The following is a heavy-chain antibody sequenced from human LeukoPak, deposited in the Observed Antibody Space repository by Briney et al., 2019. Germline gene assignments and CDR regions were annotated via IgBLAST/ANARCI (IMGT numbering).Heavy chain of an antibody. CDR2: ISYDGSNK. Sequence: PGRSLRLSCAASGFTFSSYGMHWVRQAPGKGLEWVAVISYDGSNKYYADSVKGRFTISRDNSKNTLYLQMNSLRAEDTAVYYCTKDLKELQVVPDAFDIWGQGTMVTVSS. V-gene: IGHV3-30*18. CDR1: GFTFSSYG. D-gene: IGHD2-2*01. J-gene: IGHJ3*02. CDR3: TKDLKELQVVPDAFDI.